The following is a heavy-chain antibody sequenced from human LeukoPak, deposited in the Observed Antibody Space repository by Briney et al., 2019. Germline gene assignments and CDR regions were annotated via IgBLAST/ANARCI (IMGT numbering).Heavy chain of an antibody. CDR2: IYYSGST. V-gene: IGHV4-39*01. J-gene: IGHJ3*02. CDR3: ASGPIVVVSKDAFDT. D-gene: IGHD2-15*01. CDR1: GGSISSSSYY. Sequence: SETLSLTCTVSGGSISSSSYYWGWIRQPPGKGLEWIGSIYYSGSTYYNPSLKSRVTISVDTSKNQFSLKLSSVTAADTAVYYCASGPIVVVSKDAFDTWGQGTMVTVSS.